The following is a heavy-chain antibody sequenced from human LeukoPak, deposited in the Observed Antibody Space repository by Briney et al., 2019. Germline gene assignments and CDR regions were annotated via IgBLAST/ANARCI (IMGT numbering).Heavy chain of an antibody. J-gene: IGHJ4*02. D-gene: IGHD6-19*01. CDR1: GFTFDDYG. CDR2: IRYDGSNK. Sequence: GGSLRLSCAASGFTFDDYGMSWVRQAPGKGLEWVAFIRYDGSNKYYADSVKGRFTISRDNSKNTLYLQMNSLRAEDTAVYYCAKVSDSSGWYVFGYWGQGTLVTVSS. V-gene: IGHV3-30*02. CDR3: AKVSDSSGWYVFGY.